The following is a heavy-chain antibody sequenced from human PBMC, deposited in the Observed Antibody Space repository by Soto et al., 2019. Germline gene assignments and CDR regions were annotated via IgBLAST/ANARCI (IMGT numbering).Heavy chain of an antibody. Sequence: GGSLRLSCAASGFTFSSYAMSWVRQAPGKGLEWVSAISGSGGSTYYADSVKGRFTISRDNSKNTLYLQMNSLRAEETAVYYCAKDSVLGYCSSTSCYGTDAFDIWGQGTMVTVSS. CDR3: AKDSVLGYCSSTSCYGTDAFDI. CDR2: ISGSGGST. D-gene: IGHD2-2*01. J-gene: IGHJ3*02. V-gene: IGHV3-23*01. CDR1: GFTFSSYA.